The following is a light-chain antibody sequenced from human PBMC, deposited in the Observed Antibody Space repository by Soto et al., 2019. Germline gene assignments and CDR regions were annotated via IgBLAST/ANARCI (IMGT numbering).Light chain of an antibody. Sequence: EIVLTQSPASLSLSPGEGATLSCRASESINSQLVWYQQIPGQAPRLLIYDASNRATGVPARFSGSGSGTDFTLTISSLEPEDFAVYYCQQRLSWPITFGQGTRLEI. V-gene: IGKV3-11*01. CDR3: QQRLSWPIT. CDR2: DAS. CDR1: ESINSQ. J-gene: IGKJ5*01.